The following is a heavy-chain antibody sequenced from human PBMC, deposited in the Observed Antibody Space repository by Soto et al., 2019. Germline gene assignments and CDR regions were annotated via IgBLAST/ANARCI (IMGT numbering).Heavy chain of an antibody. J-gene: IGHJ4*02. CDR2: ISYDERNK. V-gene: IGHV3-30*03. D-gene: IGHD2-15*01. CDR3: AQGGSSYSDPLDD. Sequence: QVQLVESGGGLVQPGRSLRLSCAASGFTFSFYGMHWVRQAPGKGLEWLAVISYDERNKFYADSVKGRFTISRDNSENTVSLQRNSLRTEDTAVYYRAQGGSSYSDPLDDCGQGALVTVSS. CDR1: GFTFSFYG.